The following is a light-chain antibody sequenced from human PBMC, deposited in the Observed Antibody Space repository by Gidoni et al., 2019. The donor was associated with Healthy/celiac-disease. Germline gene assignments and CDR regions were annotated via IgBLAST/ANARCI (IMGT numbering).Light chain of an antibody. J-gene: IGLJ2*01. CDR2: DTS. V-gene: IGLV7-46*01. CDR3: LLSYSGAHVV. CDR1: TGVVTSGPY. Sequence: QAVVTQEPSLTVSPGGTVTLTCGSSTGVVTSGPYPYLFQPKPGQAPRTLIYDTSNKHSWTPARFSGSLLGGKAALTLSGAQPEDEAEYYCLLSYSGAHVVFGGGTKLTVL.